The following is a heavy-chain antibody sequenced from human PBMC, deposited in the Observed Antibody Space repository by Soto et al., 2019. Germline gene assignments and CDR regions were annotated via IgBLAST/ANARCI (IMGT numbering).Heavy chain of an antibody. Sequence: HPGGSLRLSCAAAGFTFSSYWMSWVRQAPGKGLEWVANIKQDGSEKYYVDSVKGRFTISRDNAKNSLYLQMNSLRAEDTAVYYCDRVHQRNWLALDAFDLWGQGTMVTVSS. J-gene: IGHJ3*01. D-gene: IGHD6-19*01. CDR1: GFTFSSYW. CDR2: IKQDGSEK. CDR3: DRVHQRNWLALDAFDL. V-gene: IGHV3-7*01.